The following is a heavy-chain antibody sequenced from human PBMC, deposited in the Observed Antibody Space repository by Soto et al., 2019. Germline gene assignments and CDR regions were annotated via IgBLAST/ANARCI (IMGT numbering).Heavy chain of an antibody. CDR2: ISYDESIK. J-gene: IGHJ4*02. Sequence: PGGSLRLSFAASGITFSSYAMHWVRQAPGKGLEWVAVISYDESIKFYADSVKGRFTISRDNSKNTVYLQMNSLRAEDTAVYYCTRPLYSGSYSDYYFDHWGQGTLVTVSS. D-gene: IGHD1-26*01. V-gene: IGHV3-30-3*01. CDR1: GITFSSYA. CDR3: TRPLYSGSYSDYYFDH.